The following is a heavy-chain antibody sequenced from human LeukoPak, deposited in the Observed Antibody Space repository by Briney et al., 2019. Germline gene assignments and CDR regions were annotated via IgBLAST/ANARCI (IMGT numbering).Heavy chain of an antibody. CDR1: GFTFSDYY. J-gene: IGHJ4*02. D-gene: IGHD3-10*01. CDR3: TRDASMVRDPRGDY. Sequence: PGGSLRLSCAASGFTFSDYYMSWIRQAPGKGLEWVSYISSSGSTIYYADSVKGRFTIPRDNAKNSLYLQMNSLKTEDTAVYYCTRDASMVRDPRGDYWGQGTLVTVSS. V-gene: IGHV3-11*01. CDR2: ISSSGSTI.